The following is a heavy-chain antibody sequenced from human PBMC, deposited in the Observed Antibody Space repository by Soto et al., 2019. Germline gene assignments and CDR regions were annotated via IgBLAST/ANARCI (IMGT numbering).Heavy chain of an antibody. Sequence: SVKVSCKVSGGTFSSYAISWVRQAPGQGLEWMGGIIPIFGTANYAQKFQGRVTITADESTSTAYMELSSLRSEDTAVYYCARGLYYYYGMDVWGQGTTVTVSS. CDR3: ARGLYYYYGMDV. J-gene: IGHJ6*02. V-gene: IGHV1-69*13. D-gene: IGHD3-16*01. CDR1: GGTFSSYA. CDR2: IIPIFGTA.